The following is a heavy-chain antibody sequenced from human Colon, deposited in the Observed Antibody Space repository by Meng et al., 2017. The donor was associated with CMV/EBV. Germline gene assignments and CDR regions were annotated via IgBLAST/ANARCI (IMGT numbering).Heavy chain of an antibody. CDR3: ARVHCTSPSCYDYGMDV. D-gene: IGHD2-8*01. CDR1: AFNFVNSW. Sequence: GGSLRLSCAASAFNFVNSWMTWVRQTPGKGLEWVAKINQDGSEKYYGDSVRGRFTISRDNAKASLHLQMNSLRAEDTAVYYCARVHCTSPSCYDYGMDVWGQGTTVTVSS. J-gene: IGHJ6*02. CDR2: INQDGSEK. V-gene: IGHV3-7*01.